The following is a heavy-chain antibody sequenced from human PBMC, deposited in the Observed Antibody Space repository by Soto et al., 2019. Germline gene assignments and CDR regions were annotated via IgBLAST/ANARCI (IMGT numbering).Heavy chain of an antibody. CDR2: IYWDDDK. J-gene: IGHJ4*02. CDR3: AHTYYDFWSGYYTALDY. D-gene: IGHD3-3*01. V-gene: IGHV2-5*05. CDR1: GFSLSTSGVG. Sequence: QITLKESGPTLVKPTQTLTLTCTFSGFSLSTSGVGVGWIRQPPGKALEWLALIYWDDDKRYGPSLKSRLTITKDTSKNQVVLTMTNMDPVDTATYYCAHTYYDFWSGYYTALDYWGQGTLVTVSS.